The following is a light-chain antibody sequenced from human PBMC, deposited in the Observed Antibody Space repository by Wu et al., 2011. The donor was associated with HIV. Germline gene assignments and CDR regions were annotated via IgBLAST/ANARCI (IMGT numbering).Light chain of an antibody. V-gene: IGKV3-20*01. CDR2: GAS. Sequence: ATLSCRASQSVSGDSLAWYQQRPGQTPRLVIYGASNRATDIPDRFSGSGSGTDFTLTISRLEPEDFAMYYCQQYGTSPPWTFGQGTKVEMK. CDR3: QQYGTSPPWT. J-gene: IGKJ1*01. CDR1: QSVSGDS.